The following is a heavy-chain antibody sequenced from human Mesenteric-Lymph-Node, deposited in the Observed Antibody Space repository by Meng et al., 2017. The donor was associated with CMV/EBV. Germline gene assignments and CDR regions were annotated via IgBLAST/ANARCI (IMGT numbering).Heavy chain of an antibody. CDR3: AKLAYDSSGPPSDY. Sequence: GGSLRLSCATSGFTFSSYWMHWVRQAPGKGLVWVSRVNSDGTSTSYADSVKGRFTISRDNSKNTLYLQMNSLRAEDTAVYYCAKLAYDSSGPPSDYWGQGTLVTVSS. D-gene: IGHD3-22*01. CDR1: GFTFSSYW. CDR2: VNSDGTST. V-gene: IGHV3-74*01. J-gene: IGHJ4*02.